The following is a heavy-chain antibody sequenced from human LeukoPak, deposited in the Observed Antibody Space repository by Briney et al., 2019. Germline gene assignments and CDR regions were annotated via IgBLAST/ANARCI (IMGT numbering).Heavy chain of an antibody. CDR1: GGSFSGYY. CDR3: ARAGPLYYDILTGESYYFDY. J-gene: IGHJ4*02. Sequence: PSETLSLTCAVYGGSFSGYYWSWIRQPPGKGLEWIGEINHSGSTNYNPSLKSRVTISVDTSKNQFSLKLSSVTAADTAVYYCARAGPLYYDILTGESYYFDYWGQGTLVTVSS. CDR2: INHSGST. V-gene: IGHV4-34*01. D-gene: IGHD3-9*01.